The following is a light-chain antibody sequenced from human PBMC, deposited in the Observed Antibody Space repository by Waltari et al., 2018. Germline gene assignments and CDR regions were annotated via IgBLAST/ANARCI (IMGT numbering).Light chain of an antibody. Sequence: ETVLTQSPATLSVSPGEGATLSCRASESVSTKLAWYQRKSGQAPRLLIYGASTRATGIPARFSGTGSGTEFTLTVSSLQSEDFALYYCQQYSNWPPTFGQGTKVDIK. CDR1: ESVSTK. CDR2: GAS. J-gene: IGKJ1*01. V-gene: IGKV3-15*01. CDR3: QQYSNWPPT.